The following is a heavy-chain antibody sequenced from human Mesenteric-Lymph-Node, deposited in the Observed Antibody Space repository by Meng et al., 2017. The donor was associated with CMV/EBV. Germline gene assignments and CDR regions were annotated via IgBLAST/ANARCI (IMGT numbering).Heavy chain of an antibody. CDR3: ARRGNYDSDYSEY. Sequence: HRPGPGPGLVKPSEPLSLSCFVSGDSISNITSYWTWIRQPPGKGLEWIGSVHHSGTTYYNPSLKGRLTISVDTSANLFSLRLTTVTAADTATYYCARRGNYDSDYSEYWGQGTLVTVSS. D-gene: IGHD3-22*01. CDR1: GDSISNITSY. CDR2: VHHSGTT. V-gene: IGHV4-39*01. J-gene: IGHJ4*02.